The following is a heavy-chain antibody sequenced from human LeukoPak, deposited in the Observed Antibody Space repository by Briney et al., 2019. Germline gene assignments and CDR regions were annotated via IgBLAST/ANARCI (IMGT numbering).Heavy chain of an antibody. CDR2: ISSTGTYT. Sequence: GGSLRLSCVASGFTFSDYGIYWVRQAPGKGLEHVSAISSTGTYTYYANSVRGRFTISRDNSKNTLYLQMNSLRAEDTAVYYCAKVRYFGPSAFDIWGQGTMVTVSS. J-gene: IGHJ3*02. D-gene: IGHD3-9*01. V-gene: IGHV3-64*01. CDR3: AKVRYFGPSAFDI. CDR1: GFTFSDYG.